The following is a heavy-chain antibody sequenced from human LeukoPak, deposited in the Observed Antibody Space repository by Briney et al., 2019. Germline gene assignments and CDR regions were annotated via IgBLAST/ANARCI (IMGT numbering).Heavy chain of an antibody. CDR2: IKQDGSEK. CDR3: GRDSIWSLPWGLDV. V-gene: IGHV3-7*01. Sequence: GGSLRLSCAASGFTFSSYWMSWVRQAPGKGLEWVANIKQDGSEKYYVDSVKGRFTISRDNAKNSLYLQMNSLRAEDTAVYYCGRDSIWSLPWGLDVGGQGPTVPV. D-gene: IGHD3-3*01. J-gene: IGHJ6*02. CDR1: GFTFSSYW.